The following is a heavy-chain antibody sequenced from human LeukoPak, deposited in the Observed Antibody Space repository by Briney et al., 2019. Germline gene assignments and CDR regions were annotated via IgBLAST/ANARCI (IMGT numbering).Heavy chain of an antibody. CDR2: ISHDGKEV. CDR3: ARGRYDSGAYCYLDN. V-gene: IGHV3-30*04. Sequence: GGSLRLSCAASGFIFSRHTMHWVRQAPGKGLEWVAVISHDGKEVYYADSVKGRFTVSRDDSKSALYLQMNSLRAEDTALYHCARGRYDSGAYCYLDNWGQGTLVTVSP. J-gene: IGHJ4*02. CDR1: GFIFSRHT. D-gene: IGHD3-22*01.